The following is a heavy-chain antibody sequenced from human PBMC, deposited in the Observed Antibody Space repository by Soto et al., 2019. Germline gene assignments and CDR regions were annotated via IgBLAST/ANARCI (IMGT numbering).Heavy chain of an antibody. V-gene: IGHV3-66*04. CDR3: ARQGYYYDSSGYYADY. D-gene: IGHD3-22*01. J-gene: IGHJ4*02. CDR2: IYSGGST. Sequence: GGSLRLSCAASGFTVSSNYMSWVRQAPGKGLEWVSVIYSGGSTYYADSVKGRCTISRDNYKNTLYLQMNSLRAEDTAVYYCARQGYYYDSSGYYADYWGQGTLVTVSS. CDR1: GFTVSSNY.